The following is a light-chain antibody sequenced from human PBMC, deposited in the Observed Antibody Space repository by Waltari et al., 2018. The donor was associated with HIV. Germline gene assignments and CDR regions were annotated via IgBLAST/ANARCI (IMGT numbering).Light chain of an antibody. J-gene: IGLJ3*02. CDR1: SSDVGGYDS. V-gene: IGLV2-11*01. CDR3: CSYAGTYTYVL. CDR2: EVI. Sequence: QSALTQPRSVSGSPGQSVTISSTGTSSDVGGYDSVSWYLQHPGKVPKLIIYEVITRPSGVPDRFSGSKSGNTASLTISGLQTEDEADYFCCSYAGTYTYVLFGGGTKLTVL.